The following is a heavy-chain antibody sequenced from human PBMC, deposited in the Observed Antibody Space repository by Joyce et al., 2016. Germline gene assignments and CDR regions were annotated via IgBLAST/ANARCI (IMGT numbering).Heavy chain of an antibody. J-gene: IGHJ6*02. Sequence: QVHRVQSGAEVKKSGSSVKVSCKASGGSFNKYTVSWVRQAPGQGLAWMGRIIPMLNMTNYAQEFQGRVTITADKSTTTAYMQLTGLRSDDTAVYFCAGTFNYPHHDGMDVWGQGTTVTVSS. CDR2: IIPMLNMT. D-gene: IGHD5-24*01. V-gene: IGHV1-69*02. CDR1: GGSFNKYT. CDR3: AGTFNYPHHDGMDV.